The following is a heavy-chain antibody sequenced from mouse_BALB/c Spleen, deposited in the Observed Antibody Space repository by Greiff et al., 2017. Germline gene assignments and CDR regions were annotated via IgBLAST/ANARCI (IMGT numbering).Heavy chain of an antibody. D-gene: IGHD1-1*01. CDR1: GFNIKDYY. V-gene: IGHV14-4*02. CDR2: IDPENGDT. Sequence: VQLQQSGAELVRSGASVKLSCTASGFNIKDYYMHWVKQRPEQGLEWIGWIDPENGDTEYAPKFQGKATMTADTSSNTAYLQLSSLTSEDTAVYYCNAWTTVVEDYAMDYWGQGTSVTVSS. CDR3: NAWTTVVEDYAMDY. J-gene: IGHJ4*01.